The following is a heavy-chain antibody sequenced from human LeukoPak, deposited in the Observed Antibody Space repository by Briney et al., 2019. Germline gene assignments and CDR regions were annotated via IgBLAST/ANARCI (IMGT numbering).Heavy chain of an antibody. CDR3: GKTTVGYSSGRYPGWPVDY. D-gene: IGHD2-15*01. Sequence: GGSLRLSCAASGFTFNSYAMYWVRQAPGKGLEWISGIFGSGGSPHYADSVKGQFTISRDNSQNTVYLQLGSLRVEDTAVYYCGKTTVGYSSGRYPGWPVDYWGQGALVTVSS. CDR2: IFGSGGSP. V-gene: IGHV3-23*01. J-gene: IGHJ4*02. CDR1: GFTFNSYA.